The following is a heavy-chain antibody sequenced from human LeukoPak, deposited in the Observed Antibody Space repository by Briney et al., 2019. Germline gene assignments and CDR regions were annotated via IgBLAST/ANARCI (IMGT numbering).Heavy chain of an antibody. CDR1: AFTFRSYP. J-gene: IGHJ4*02. CDR3: AKDLYPDSSGSLEY. V-gene: IGHV3-23*01. CDR2: IRGSGGSK. Sequence: GGSLRLCCAASAFTFRSYPMSWVPKAPVKGLETVSAIRGSGGSKSSADAVKGRFTISRDNSKNALYLQMNSLRAEDTAVYYCAKDLYPDSSGSLEYWGQGTLVTVSS. D-gene: IGHD6-19*01.